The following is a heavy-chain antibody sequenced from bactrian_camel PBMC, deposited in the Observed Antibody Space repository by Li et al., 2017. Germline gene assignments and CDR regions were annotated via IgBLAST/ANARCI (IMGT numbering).Heavy chain of an antibody. CDR1: GFTHSHYC. CDR2: IDSDGVT. Sequence: HVQLVESGGGSVQAGGSLRLSCVASGFTHSHYCMGWFRQVPGKEREGVAAIDSDGVTSYADSVKGRFTISQDSAKSTLYLQMTSLKPEGSATYSCAAEVPSCWGGSWYYWGQGTQVTVS. V-gene: IGHV3S26*01. CDR3: AAEVPSCWGGSWYY. J-gene: IGHJ4*01. D-gene: IGHD2*01.